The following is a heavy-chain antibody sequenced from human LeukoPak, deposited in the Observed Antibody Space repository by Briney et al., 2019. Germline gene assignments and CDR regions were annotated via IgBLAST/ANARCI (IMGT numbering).Heavy chain of an antibody. CDR1: GFTFSSCG. D-gene: IGHD1-14*01. V-gene: IGHV3-21*01. J-gene: IGHJ4*02. CDR3: ATETIGRHYDY. Sequence: KPGGSLRLSCAASGFTFSSCGFNWVRQAPGKGLEWVSSIGPTGTDRYYADSVRGRFTISRDNAKNSMYLQMDSLRDEDTAVYYCATETIGRHYDYWGQGTLLTASS. CDR2: IGPTGTDR.